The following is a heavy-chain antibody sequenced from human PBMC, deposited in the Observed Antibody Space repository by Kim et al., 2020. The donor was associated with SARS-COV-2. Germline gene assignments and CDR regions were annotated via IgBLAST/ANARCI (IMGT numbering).Heavy chain of an antibody. D-gene: IGHD1-1*01. Sequence: YHPSLKSRVTISVDTSKNQFSLKLSSVTAADTAVYYCARMTTTERSAFDYWGQGTLVTVSS. CDR3: ARMTTTERSAFDY. V-gene: IGHV4-34*01. J-gene: IGHJ4*02.